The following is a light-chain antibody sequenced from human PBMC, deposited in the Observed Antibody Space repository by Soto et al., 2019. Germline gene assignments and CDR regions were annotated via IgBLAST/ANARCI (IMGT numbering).Light chain of an antibody. V-gene: IGKV3-20*01. Sequence: EIVLTQSPGTLSLSPGERATLSCRASQSVSSSYLAWYQQKPGQAPRLLIYGASSRATGIPERFSGSGSGTDFTLTIIRLEPEEFAVYYCQQYGSSPLYTFGQGTKLEIK. CDR2: GAS. CDR1: QSVSSSY. CDR3: QQYGSSPLYT. J-gene: IGKJ2*01.